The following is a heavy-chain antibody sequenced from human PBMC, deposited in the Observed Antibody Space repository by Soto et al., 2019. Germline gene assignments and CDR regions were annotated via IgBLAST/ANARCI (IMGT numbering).Heavy chain of an antibody. CDR1: GGSISSGGYS. V-gene: IGHV4-30-2*05. D-gene: IGHD2-2*01. Sequence: SETLSLTCAVSGGSISSGGYSWSWIRQPPGKGLEWIGYIYHSGSTYYNPSLKSRVTISVDPSNNQLSLQLNSVTPDDTAVYYCVRLVGNRWLDSWGQPTLVTLPS. CDR3: VRLVGNRWLDS. CDR2: IYHSGST. J-gene: IGHJ5*01.